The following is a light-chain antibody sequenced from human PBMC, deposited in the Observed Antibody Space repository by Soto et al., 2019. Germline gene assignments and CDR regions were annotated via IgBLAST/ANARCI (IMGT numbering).Light chain of an antibody. V-gene: IGKV1-5*03. J-gene: IGKJ1*01. CDR2: KAS. CDR3: QHYNSYSEA. CDR1: QTISSW. Sequence: IKMTQSPSKISAPAGDTVNITCRASQTISSWLAWYQQKPGKAPKLLIYKASTLKSGVPSRFRGSGSGTEFTLTISSLQPDDFAAYYCQHYNSYSEAFGQGTKVDIK.